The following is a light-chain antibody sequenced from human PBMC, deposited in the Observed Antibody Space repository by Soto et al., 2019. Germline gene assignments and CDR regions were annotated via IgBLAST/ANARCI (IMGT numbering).Light chain of an antibody. CDR3: CSYTTGSNLV. CDR2: EVS. J-gene: IGLJ1*01. Sequence: QSVLTQPASVSGSPGQSITISCTGTSTDIGTYDHVSWYQQRPGKVPQLIIYEVSNRPSGLSSRFSGSKSGNAASLTISRLQAEDEADYYCCSYTTGSNLVFGTGTKVTVL. CDR1: STDIGTYDH. V-gene: IGLV2-14*01.